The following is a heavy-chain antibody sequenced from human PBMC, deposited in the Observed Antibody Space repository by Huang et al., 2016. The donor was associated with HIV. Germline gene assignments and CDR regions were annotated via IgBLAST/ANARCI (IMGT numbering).Heavy chain of an antibody. D-gene: IGHD3-9*01. CDR3: VRGPRYVSADWYARLRNYWFFDL. Sequence: QQQLQQWGAGLLKPSETLSLTCAVYGGSFTNYYWGWIRQPPGKGLECIGESNNGGSTQYSPSVKSLVTIALDTSKNQVSLKLTSVSAADTAVYYCVRGPRYVSADWYARLRNYWFFDLWGRGSLVSVSS. V-gene: IGHV4-34*01. CDR2: SNNGGST. CDR1: GGSFTNYY. J-gene: IGHJ2*01.